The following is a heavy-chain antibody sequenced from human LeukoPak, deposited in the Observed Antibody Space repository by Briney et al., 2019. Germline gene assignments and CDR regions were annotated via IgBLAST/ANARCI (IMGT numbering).Heavy chain of an antibody. CDR1: GFTFEDYT. J-gene: IGHJ4*02. CDR2: ISWDGTT. CDR3: VKDLSYETSGSFFDY. D-gene: IGHD3-22*01. Sequence: GGSLRLSCAASGFTFEDYTMHWVRQAPGKTLEWVSLISWDGTTYYTDSVKGRFPISRDSSKDSLYLQMDALRSEDTAFYYCVKDLSYETSGSFFDYWGQGTLVTVS. V-gene: IGHV3-43*01.